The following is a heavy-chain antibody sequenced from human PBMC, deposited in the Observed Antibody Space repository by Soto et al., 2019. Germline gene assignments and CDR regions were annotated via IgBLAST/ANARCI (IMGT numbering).Heavy chain of an antibody. V-gene: IGHV3-33*01. CDR3: ARGAMTTVTTWGDWYFDL. Sequence: QVQLVESGGGVVQPGRSLRLSCATSGFTFSSYGMHWVRQGPGKGLEWVAVIWYDGTNKYYADYVNGRFTISRDDSKNTLYLQMSSLRAEDTAVYYCARGAMTTVTTWGDWYFDLWGRGTLVTVSS. J-gene: IGHJ2*01. CDR1: GFTFSSYG. D-gene: IGHD4-17*01. CDR2: IWYDGTNK.